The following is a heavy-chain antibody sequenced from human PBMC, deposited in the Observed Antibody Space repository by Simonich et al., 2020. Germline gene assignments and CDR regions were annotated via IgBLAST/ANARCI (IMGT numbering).Heavy chain of an antibody. Sequence: QVQLVQSGAEVKKPGASVKVSCKASGYTFTGYYMHWVRQAPGQGLEWMGRLNPNRGGTNYAQKGQGRVTMTRDTAISTAYMELGRLRSDDTAVYYCARGALTGDYYYMDVWGKGTTVTVSS. J-gene: IGHJ6*03. CDR3: ARGALTGDYYYMDV. CDR2: LNPNRGGT. CDR1: GYTFTGYY. V-gene: IGHV1-2*06. D-gene: IGHD7-27*01.